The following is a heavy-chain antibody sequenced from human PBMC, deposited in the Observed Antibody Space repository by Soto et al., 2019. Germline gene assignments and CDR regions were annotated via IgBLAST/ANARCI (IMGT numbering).Heavy chain of an antibody. CDR3: ANASWGARAGVDY. Sequence: GGSLRLSCAASGFTFSRFGMSWVRQAPGKGLEWVSGISGSAGSTYYADSVKGRFTISRDNSKNTLYLQMNSLRAEDTAVYFCANASWGARAGVDYWGQGALVTVSS. J-gene: IGHJ4*02. CDR1: GFTFSRFG. V-gene: IGHV3-23*01. D-gene: IGHD3-16*01. CDR2: ISGSAGST.